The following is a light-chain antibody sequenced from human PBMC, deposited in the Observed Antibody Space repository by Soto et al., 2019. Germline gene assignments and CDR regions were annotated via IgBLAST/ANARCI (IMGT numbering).Light chain of an antibody. CDR2: KAT. CDR3: QLCNSCPQT. CDR1: QSSSSW. J-gene: IGKJ2*01. Sequence: EIQRTQSPSTLSAPVGDIVTITCRASQSSSSWLAWYQQKPGKAPKLLLYKATIWETVVPSRLSGSGSGTEFTLTLSSLQPDDFAIYSCQLCNSCPQTFGQGTKLELK. V-gene: IGKV1-5*03.